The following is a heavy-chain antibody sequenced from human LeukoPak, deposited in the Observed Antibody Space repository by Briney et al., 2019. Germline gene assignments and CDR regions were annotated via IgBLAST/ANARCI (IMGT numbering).Heavy chain of an antibody. Sequence: PGGSLRLSCAASTFAFSNYGMHWVRQAPGKGLEWVAFIQYDGRNKYYADSVKGRFTISRDNSKNTLYLQMNSLRAEDTAVYYCATSWYGFDYWGQGTLVTVSS. CDR2: IQYDGRNK. V-gene: IGHV3-30*02. CDR3: ATSWYGFDY. J-gene: IGHJ4*02. D-gene: IGHD6-13*01. CDR1: TFAFSNYG.